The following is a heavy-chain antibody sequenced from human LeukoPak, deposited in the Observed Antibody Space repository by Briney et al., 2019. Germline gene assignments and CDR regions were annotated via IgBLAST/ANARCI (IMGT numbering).Heavy chain of an antibody. Sequence: EASVKVSCKASGYTLSSYGISWVRQAPGPGLEWMGWISAYDGNTNYAQKVQGRVTMTTDTSTSAAYLELRSLRSDDTAVYYCARDRTPLNGYYNDRSGYYYSYWGQGTLVTVSS. CDR1: GYTLSSYG. CDR2: ISAYDGNT. D-gene: IGHD3-22*01. V-gene: IGHV1-18*01. J-gene: IGHJ4*02. CDR3: ARDRTPLNGYYNDRSGYYYSY.